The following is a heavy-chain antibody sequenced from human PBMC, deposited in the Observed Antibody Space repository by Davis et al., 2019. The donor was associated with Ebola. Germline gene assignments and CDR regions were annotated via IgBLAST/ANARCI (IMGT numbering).Heavy chain of an antibody. CDR3: ARHLSWANGMDV. V-gene: IGHV5-51*01. CDR2: INPVDSDT. Sequence: GESLKISCKGSGYSFTSYWIGWVRQMPGEGLEWMGIINPVDSDTRYSPSFRGQVIISVDKSISTAYLEWSSLKASDTAMYYCARHLSWANGMDVWGQGTTVTVSS. J-gene: IGHJ6*02. D-gene: IGHD3-16*01. CDR1: GYSFTSYW.